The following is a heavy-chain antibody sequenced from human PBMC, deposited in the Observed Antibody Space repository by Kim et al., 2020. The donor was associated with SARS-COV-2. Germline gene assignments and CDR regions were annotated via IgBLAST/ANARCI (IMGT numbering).Heavy chain of an antibody. CDR3: ALGGVGATTGTFADY. CDR1: GFTFSSYA. V-gene: IGHV3-23*01. D-gene: IGHD1-26*01. CDR2: ISGSGGST. Sequence: GGSLRLSCAASGFTFSSYAMSWVRQAPGKGLEWVSAISGSGGSTYYADSVKGRFTISRDNSKNTLYLQMNSLRAEDTAVYYCALGGVGATTGTFADYWGQGTLVTVSS. J-gene: IGHJ4*02.